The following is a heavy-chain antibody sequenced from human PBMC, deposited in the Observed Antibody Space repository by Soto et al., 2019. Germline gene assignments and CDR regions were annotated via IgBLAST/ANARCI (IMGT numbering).Heavy chain of an antibody. CDR1: GGSISSGGYY. Sequence: QVQLQESGPGLVKPSQTLSLTCTVSGGSISSGGYYWSWIRQHPGKGLEWIGYIYYSGSTYYNPSXXXRSTTSVDTSXXQXSXXLSSVTAADTAVYYCARDPDPNGGLVPRYYYGMDVWGQGTTVTVSS. D-gene: IGHD6-19*01. CDR2: IYYSGST. CDR3: ARDPDPNGGLVPRYYYGMDV. J-gene: IGHJ6*02. V-gene: IGHV4-31*03.